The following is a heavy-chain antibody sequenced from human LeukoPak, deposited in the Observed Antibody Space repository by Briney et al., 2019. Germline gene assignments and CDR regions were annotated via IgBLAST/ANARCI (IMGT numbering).Heavy chain of an antibody. D-gene: IGHD3-22*01. CDR1: GFTFSRYA. CDR2: ISGSGGST. J-gene: IGHJ6*03. CDR3: AKGGEMIHYYYMDV. V-gene: IGHV3-23*01. Sequence: GGSLRLSCAASGFTFSRYAMSWVRQAPGKGLEWVSAISGSGGSTYYADSVKGRFTISRDNSNNTVYLQMNSLRAEDTAVYYCAKGGEMIHYYYMDVWGKGTTVTVSS.